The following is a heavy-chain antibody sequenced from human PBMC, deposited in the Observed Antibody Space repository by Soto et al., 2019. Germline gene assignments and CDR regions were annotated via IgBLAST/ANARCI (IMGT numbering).Heavy chain of an antibody. D-gene: IGHD6-19*01. Sequence: QVQLVESGGGVVQPGRSLRLSCAASGLTFSSYAMHWVRQAPGKGLEWVAVISYDGNNKFYADSVKGRLTISRDNSKNTLYMEMNTLRAEDTAVYYCAKDMGPRAVAGDFDYWVQGTLVTVSS. V-gene: IGHV3-30*18. CDR1: GLTFSSYA. J-gene: IGHJ4*02. CDR3: AKDMGPRAVAGDFDY. CDR2: ISYDGNNK.